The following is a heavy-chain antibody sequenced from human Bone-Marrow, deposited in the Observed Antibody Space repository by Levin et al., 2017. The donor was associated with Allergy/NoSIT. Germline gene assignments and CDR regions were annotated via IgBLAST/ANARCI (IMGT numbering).Heavy chain of an antibody. J-gene: IGHJ4*02. CDR1: GFTFSSYA. CDR3: ARVRGVLYSINWHY. D-gene: IGHD6-13*01. CDR2: ISYDGSNK. Sequence: GESLKISCAASGFTFSSYAMHWVRQAPGKGLEWVAVISYDGSNKYYADSVKGRFTISRDNSKNTLYLQMNSLRAEDTAVYYCARVRGVLYSINWHYWGQGTLVTVSS. V-gene: IGHV3-30-3*01.